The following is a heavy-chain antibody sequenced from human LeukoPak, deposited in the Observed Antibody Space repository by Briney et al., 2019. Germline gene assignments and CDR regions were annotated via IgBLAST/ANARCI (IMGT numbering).Heavy chain of an antibody. V-gene: IGHV4-39*01. CDR3: ARRVETAYFDY. J-gene: IGHJ4*02. Sequence: SETLSLTCTVSGGSISSSRYYWGWIRQPPGKGLEWIGSIYYSGSTYHNPSLKSRVNISIDTSKNQFSLKLSSVTAADTAVYYCARRVETAYFDYWGQGTLVTVSS. D-gene: IGHD1-1*01. CDR2: IYYSGST. CDR1: GGSISSSRYY.